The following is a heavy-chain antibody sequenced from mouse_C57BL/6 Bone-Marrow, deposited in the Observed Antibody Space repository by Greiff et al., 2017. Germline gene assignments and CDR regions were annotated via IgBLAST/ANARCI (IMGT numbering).Heavy chain of an antibody. J-gene: IGHJ3*01. V-gene: IGHV1-59*01. CDR1: GYTFTSYW. CDR2: IDPSDSYT. CDR3: ARPICYGNYEFAY. D-gene: IGHD2-1*01. Sequence: QVQLQQPGAELVRPGTSVKLSCKASGYTFTSYWMHWVKQRPGQGLEWIGVIDPSDSYTNYNQKFKGKATLTVDTSSSTAYMQLSSLTSEDSAVYYCARPICYGNYEFAYWGQGTLVTVSA.